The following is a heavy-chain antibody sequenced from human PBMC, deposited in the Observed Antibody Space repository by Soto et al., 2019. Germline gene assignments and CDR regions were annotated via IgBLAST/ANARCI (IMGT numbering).Heavy chain of an antibody. V-gene: IGHV3-48*03. D-gene: IGHD3-10*01. J-gene: IGHJ6*02. CDR1: GFTFSSYE. CDR3: ARATVVRGLRGSYYGMDV. Sequence: GGSLGLSCAASGFTFSSYEMNWVRQAPGKGLEWVSYISSSGSTIYYADSVKGRFTISRDNAKNSLYLQMNSLRAEDTAVYYCARATVVRGLRGSYYGMDVWGQGTTVTVSS. CDR2: ISSSGSTI.